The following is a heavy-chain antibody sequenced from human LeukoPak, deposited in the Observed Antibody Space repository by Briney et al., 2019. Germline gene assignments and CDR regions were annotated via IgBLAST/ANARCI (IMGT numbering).Heavy chain of an antibody. V-gene: IGHV1-18*01. D-gene: IGHD3-22*01. CDR1: GYTFTSYG. CDR2: ISAYNGDT. CDR3: AREVGGYDSSVSL. Sequence: ASVKVSCKASGYTFTSYGISLVRQAPGQGLEWMGWISAYNGDTNYAQKLQGRVTITADESTSTAYMELSSLRSEDTAVYYCAREVGGYDSSVSLWGQGTLVTVSS. J-gene: IGHJ4*02.